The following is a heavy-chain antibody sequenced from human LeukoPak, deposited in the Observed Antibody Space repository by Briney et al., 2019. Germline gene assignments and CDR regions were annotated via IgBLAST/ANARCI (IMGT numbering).Heavy chain of an antibody. D-gene: IGHD6-13*01. V-gene: IGHV3-30*18. Sequence: GGSLRLSCAASGFTFSSYGRHCVRQAPGKGLEGVAVISYDGSNKYYADSVKGRFTMSRDNSKNTLYLQMNSVRAEDTGVYYCAKHSSSSSGMGVWGQGATVTVS. CDR3: AKHSSSSSGMGV. CDR2: ISYDGSNK. J-gene: IGHJ6*02. CDR1: GFTFSSYG.